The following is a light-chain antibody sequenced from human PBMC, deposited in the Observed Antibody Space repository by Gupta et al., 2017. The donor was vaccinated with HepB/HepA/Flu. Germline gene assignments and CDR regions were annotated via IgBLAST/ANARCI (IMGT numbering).Light chain of an antibody. CDR3: QQLDIYPIT. CDR1: QQITTY. V-gene: IGKV1-9*01. J-gene: IGKJ4*01. Sequence: DIQLTHSPSFLSASVGDRVTITCRASQQITTYLAWYQLRPGKAPELLIYSASTLQSGVPSRFSGSGFGTEFTLTISSLQPEDFATYYCQQLDIYPITFGGGIKLEI. CDR2: SAS.